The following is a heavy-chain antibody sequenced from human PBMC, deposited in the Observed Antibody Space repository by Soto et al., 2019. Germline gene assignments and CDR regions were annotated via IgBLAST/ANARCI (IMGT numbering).Heavy chain of an antibody. Sequence: SETLSLTCTVSGGSISSGGYYWSWIRQHPGKGLEWIGYIYYSGSTYYNPSLKSRVTISVDTSKNQFSLKLSSVTAADTAVYYCARDRSGSYYFDYWGQGTKVTVSS. D-gene: IGHD1-26*01. CDR1: GGSISSGGYY. V-gene: IGHV4-31*03. CDR2: IYYSGST. J-gene: IGHJ4*02. CDR3: ARDRSGSYYFDY.